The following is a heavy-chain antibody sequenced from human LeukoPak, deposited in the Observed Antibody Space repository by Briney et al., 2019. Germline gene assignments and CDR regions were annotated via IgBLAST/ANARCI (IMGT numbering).Heavy chain of an antibody. CDR3: ARLVPAAMGDAFDI. J-gene: IGHJ3*02. CDR2: IIPIFGTA. D-gene: IGHD2-2*01. CDR1: GGTFSSYA. V-gene: IGHV1-69*06. Sequence: VKVSCKASGGTFSSYAISWVRQAPGQGLEWMGGIIPIFGTANYAQKFQGRVTITADKSTSTAYMELSSLRSEDTAVYYCARLVPAAMGDAFDIWGQGTMVTVSS.